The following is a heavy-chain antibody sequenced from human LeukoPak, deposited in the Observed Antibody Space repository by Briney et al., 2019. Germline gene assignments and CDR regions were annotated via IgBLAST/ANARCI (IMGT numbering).Heavy chain of an antibody. CDR3: ARAGDAFDI. J-gene: IGHJ3*02. V-gene: IGHV3-23*01. CDR1: GFTFSSYA. Sequence: PGGSLRLSCAASGFTFSSYAMSWVRQAPGKGLEWVSVISGSGGSTYYADSVKGRFTISRDNSKNTLYLQMNSLRAEDTATYYCARAGDAFDIWGQGTMVTVSS. CDR2: ISGSGGST.